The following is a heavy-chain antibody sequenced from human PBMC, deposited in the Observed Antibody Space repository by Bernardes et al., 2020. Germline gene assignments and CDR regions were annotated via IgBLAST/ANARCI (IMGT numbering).Heavy chain of an antibody. CDR1: CGSISSSNYY. CDR2: IYYSGST. J-gene: IGHJ5*02. V-gene: IGHV4-39*01. CDR3: ARQGALLNWFDP. D-gene: IGHD2-21*01. Sequence: SETLSLTCTVSCGSISSSNYYWGWIRQPPGKGLEWIGRIYYSGSTYYNPSLKSRVTTSVDTSKNQFSLKLSSVTAADTAVYYCARQGALLNWFDPWGQGTLVTVSS.